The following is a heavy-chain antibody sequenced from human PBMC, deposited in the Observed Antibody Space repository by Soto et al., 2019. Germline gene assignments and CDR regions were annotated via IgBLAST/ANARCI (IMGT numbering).Heavy chain of an antibody. CDR3: ARGPPLLW. Sequence: QLQLLESGSGLVKPSQTLSLTCAVSGGSISSGGYSWSWIRQPPGKGLECIGYIYHSGSTYYNPSLKSRVTISVDRSKNQLSLKLSSVTAADTAVYYCARGPPLLWWSQGTLVTVSS. V-gene: IGHV4-30-2*01. CDR1: GGSISSGGYS. CDR2: IYHSGST. D-gene: IGHD2-21*01. J-gene: IGHJ4*02.